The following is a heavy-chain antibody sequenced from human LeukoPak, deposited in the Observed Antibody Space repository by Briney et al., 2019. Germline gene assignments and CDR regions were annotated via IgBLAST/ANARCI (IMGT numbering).Heavy chain of an antibody. CDR1: GYSFTSYW. J-gene: IGHJ5*02. V-gene: IGHV5-51*01. CDR3: ARLVGALGYSSSSQSGGWFDP. CDR2: IYPGDSDT. D-gene: IGHD6-13*01. Sequence: GESLKISCKGSGYSFTSYWIGWVRQMPGKGLEWMGIIYPGDSDTRYSPSFQGQVTISADKSISTAYLQWSSLKASDTAMYYCARLVGALGYSSSSQSGGWFDPWGQGTLVTVSS.